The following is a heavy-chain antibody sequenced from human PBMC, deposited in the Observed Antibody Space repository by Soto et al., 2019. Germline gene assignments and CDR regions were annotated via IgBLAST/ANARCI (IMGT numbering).Heavy chain of an antibody. V-gene: IGHV3-9*02. CDR1: GFTSDNYA. CDR2: ISWNSGTK. D-gene: IGHD6-13*01. J-gene: IGHJ5*02. Sequence: GGSMRLSCVLSGFTSDNYAMHWVRHAPGKGLEWVSGISWNSGTKEYADSVKDRFAISRDNAKNSLHLQMSTLGAEDSAFYYFSKDTRPSLYTSSWFDHWGQGALVTVSS. CDR3: SKDTRPSLYTSSWFDH.